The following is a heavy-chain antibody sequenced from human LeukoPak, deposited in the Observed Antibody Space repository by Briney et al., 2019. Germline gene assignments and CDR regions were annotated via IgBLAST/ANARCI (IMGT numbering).Heavy chain of an antibody. CDR2: INPNSGGT. CDR1: GYTLTSYY. CDR3: ATLQPGYCSSTSCPDY. Sequence: ASVKVSCKASGYTLTSYYMHWVRQAPGQGLEWMGWINPNSGGTNYAQKFQGRVTMTRDTSISTAYMELSRLRSDDTAVYYCATLQPGYCSSTSCPDYWGQGTLVTVSS. J-gene: IGHJ4*02. D-gene: IGHD2-2*01. V-gene: IGHV1-2*02.